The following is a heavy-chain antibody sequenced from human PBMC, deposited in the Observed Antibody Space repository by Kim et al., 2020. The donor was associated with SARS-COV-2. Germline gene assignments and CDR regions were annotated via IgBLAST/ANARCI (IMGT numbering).Heavy chain of an antibody. J-gene: IGHJ3*02. Sequence: ASVKVSCQASGYTFTSYAMHWVRQAPGQRLEWMGWINAGNGNTKYSQKFQGRVTITRDTSASTAYMELSSLRSEDTAVYYCARDSPHPGGAFDIWGQGTMVTVSS. D-gene: IGHD3-10*01. CDR1: GYTFTSYA. V-gene: IGHV1-3*01. CDR2: INAGNGNT. CDR3: ARDSPHPGGAFDI.